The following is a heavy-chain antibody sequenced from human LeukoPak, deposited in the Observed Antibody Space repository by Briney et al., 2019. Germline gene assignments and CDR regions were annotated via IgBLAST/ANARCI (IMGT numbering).Heavy chain of an antibody. Sequence: SETLSLTCIVSGGSIRTYSGNWIRQSPGKGLEWIGYISHSGTTSYRSSLKSRVTISVDTSKNQLSLKLASVTAADTAVYFCARWDDSAWAFGSWGPGTLVTVSS. D-gene: IGHD6-19*01. J-gene: IGHJ4*02. CDR3: ARWDDSAWAFGS. V-gene: IGHV4-59*08. CDR1: GGSIRTYS. CDR2: ISHSGTT.